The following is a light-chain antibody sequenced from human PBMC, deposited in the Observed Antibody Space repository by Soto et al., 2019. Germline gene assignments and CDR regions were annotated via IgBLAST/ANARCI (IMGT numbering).Light chain of an antibody. J-gene: IGKJ1*01. CDR3: KHSGT. V-gene: IGKV1-39*01. CDR2: DAS. CDR1: QNIASC. Sequence: DIQMTQSPSSLSASVGNRVTITCQASQNIASCLNWYQQKPGKAPNLLIYDASNLERGVPSRFSGSGSGTEFTLPISSQQPADFATHYCKHSGTFGQGTKVDIK.